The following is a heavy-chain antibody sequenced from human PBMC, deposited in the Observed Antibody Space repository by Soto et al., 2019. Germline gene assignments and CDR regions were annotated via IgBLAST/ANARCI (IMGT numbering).Heavy chain of an antibody. D-gene: IGHD1-1*01. CDR2: IYHSGTT. CDR3: AREVQYWFDP. CDR1: GGSFSSCY. J-gene: IGHJ5*02. V-gene: IGHV4-59*01. Sequence: PSETLSLTCTVSGGSFSSCYWSWIRQPPGKGLEWIGYIYHSGTTTYNPSLKSRVTISVDTSKNQIYLRLSSVTAADTAVYYCAREVQYWFDPWGQGTLVTVSS.